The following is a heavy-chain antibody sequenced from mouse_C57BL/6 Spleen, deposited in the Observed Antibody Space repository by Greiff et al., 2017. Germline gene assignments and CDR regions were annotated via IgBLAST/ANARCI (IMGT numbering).Heavy chain of an antibody. J-gene: IGHJ1*03. D-gene: IGHD1-1*01. CDR2: ISSGGSYT. CDR3: ARHGDYGSSHWYFYV. CDR1: GFTFSSYG. V-gene: IGHV5-6*01. Sequence: EVQLVESGGDLVKPGGSLKLSCAASGFTFSSYGMSWVRQTPDKRLEWVATISSGGSYTYYPDSVKGRFTISSDNAKNTLYLQMSSLKSEDTAMYYCARHGDYGSSHWYFYVWGTGTTVTVSS.